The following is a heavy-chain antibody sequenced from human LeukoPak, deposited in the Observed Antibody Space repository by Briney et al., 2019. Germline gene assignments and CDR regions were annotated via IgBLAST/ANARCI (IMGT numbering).Heavy chain of an antibody. J-gene: IGHJ4*02. CDR2: ISSSGSTI. D-gene: IGHD5-12*01. V-gene: IGHV3-11*04. CDR3: ASIVYSGYDSNDY. Sequence: GGSLRLSCAASGFTFSDYYMSWIRQAPGKGLEWASYISSSGSTIYYADSVKGRFTISRDNAKNSLYLQMNSLRAEDTAVYYCASIVYSGYDSNDYWGQGTLVTVSS. CDR1: GFTFSDYY.